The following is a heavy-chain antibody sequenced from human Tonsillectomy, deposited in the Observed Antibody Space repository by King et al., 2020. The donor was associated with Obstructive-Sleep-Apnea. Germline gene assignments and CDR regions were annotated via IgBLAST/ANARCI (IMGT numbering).Heavy chain of an antibody. CDR2: IYYSGST. CDR3: ARADRDIAMGLFDY. V-gene: IGHV4-39*07. CDR1: GGSISSSSY. D-gene: IGHD5-18*01. J-gene: IGHJ4*02. Sequence: LQLQESGPGLVKPSETLSHTCTVSGGSISSSSYWGWIRQPPGKGLEWIGHIYYSGSTYYNPSLKSRVTISVDTSKNQFSLELNSVTAADTAVYYCARADRDIAMGLFDYWGQGTLVTVSS.